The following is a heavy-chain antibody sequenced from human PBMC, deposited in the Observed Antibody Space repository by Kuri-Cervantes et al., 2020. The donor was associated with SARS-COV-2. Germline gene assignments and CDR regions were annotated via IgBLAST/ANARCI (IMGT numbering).Heavy chain of an antibody. CDR2: IYSGGST. CDR1: GFTVSSNY. CDR3: ASIVTGDSSGYY. V-gene: IGHV3-53*01. D-gene: IGHD3-22*01. Sequence: GESLKISCAASGFTVSSNYMSWVRLAPGKGLEWVSVIYSGGSTYYADSVKGRFTISRDNSKNTLYLQMNSLRAEDTAVYYCASIVTGDSSGYYWGQGTLVTVSS. J-gene: IGHJ4*02.